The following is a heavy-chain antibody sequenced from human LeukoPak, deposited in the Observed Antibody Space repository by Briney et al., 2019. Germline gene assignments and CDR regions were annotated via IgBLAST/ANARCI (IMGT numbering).Heavy chain of an antibody. J-gene: IGHJ4*02. CDR3: AKGLAVSGEDY. V-gene: IGHV3-9*01. CDR1: GFTFKSYA. D-gene: IGHD6-19*01. CDR2: ITWNSVSI. Sequence: GGSLRLSCSASGFTFKSYAMHWVRQAPGKGLEWVSGITWNSVSIGYADSVKGRFTISRDNAKNSLYLQMSSLRAEDTAFYYCAKGLAVSGEDYWGQGTLVTVSS.